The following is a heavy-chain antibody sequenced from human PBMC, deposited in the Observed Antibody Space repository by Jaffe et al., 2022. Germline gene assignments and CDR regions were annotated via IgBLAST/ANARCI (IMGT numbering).Heavy chain of an antibody. Sequence: QVQVVQSGAEVEKPGASVKVSCKASGYTFTDYYIHWVRQAPGQVPEWMGRIAPQNGDTDYALKFQGRLTMTRDTSINTAYMDLSSLTSDDTAVYYCAVVRPHPQPTFDAFHMWGQGTMVTVSS. CDR3: AVVRPHPQPTFDAFHM. J-gene: IGHJ3*02. CDR2: IAPQNGDT. V-gene: IGHV1-2*06. CDR1: GYTFTDYY. D-gene: IGHD5-18*01.